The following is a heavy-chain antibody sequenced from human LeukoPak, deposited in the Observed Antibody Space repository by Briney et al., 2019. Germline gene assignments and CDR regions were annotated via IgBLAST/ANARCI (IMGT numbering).Heavy chain of an antibody. V-gene: IGHV3-23*01. Sequence: PGGSLRLSCAASGFTFSSYAMSWVRQAPGKGLEWVSAINVSGGGTYYADSVKGRFSISRDNSKNTLYLQMNSLRAEDTAVYYCAKDENSDPGAFDIWGQGTLVTVSS. D-gene: IGHD1-26*01. J-gene: IGHJ3*02. CDR1: GFTFSSYA. CDR2: INVSGGGT. CDR3: AKDENSDPGAFDI.